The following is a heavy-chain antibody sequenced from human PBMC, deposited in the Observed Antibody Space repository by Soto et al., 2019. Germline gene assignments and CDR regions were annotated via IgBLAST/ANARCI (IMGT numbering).Heavy chain of an antibody. CDR1: GGTFSSYA. CDR3: ARDRAPVMTTVTTNDALDI. J-gene: IGHJ3*02. CDR2: IIPIFGTA. Sequence: GASVKVSCKASGGTFSSYAISCVRPAPGQGLEWMGGIIPIFGTANYAQKFQGRVTITADESTSTAYMELSSLRSEDTAVYYCARDRAPVMTTVTTNDALDIWGQRTMVTVSS. D-gene: IGHD4-17*01. V-gene: IGHV1-69*13.